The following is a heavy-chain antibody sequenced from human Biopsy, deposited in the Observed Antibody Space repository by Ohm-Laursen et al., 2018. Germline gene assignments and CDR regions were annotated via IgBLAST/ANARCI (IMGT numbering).Heavy chain of an antibody. CDR3: ARVRVWADSEGAFDP. Sequence: GTLSLTCIVSGGSINNFYWSWIRQPPGKGLEWIGLIYYSGNTKYNPSLKSRVTISVDTFRNQFSLKLSSVTAADTAVYYCARVRVWADSEGAFDPWGQGTMVTVSS. CDR1: GGSINNFY. D-gene: IGHD1-26*01. J-gene: IGHJ3*01. CDR2: IYYSGNT. V-gene: IGHV4-59*01.